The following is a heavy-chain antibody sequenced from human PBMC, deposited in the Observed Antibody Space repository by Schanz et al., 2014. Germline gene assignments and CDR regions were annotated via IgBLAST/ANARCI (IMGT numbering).Heavy chain of an antibody. J-gene: IGHJ4*02. CDR3: GIDRFSFVRGPLGVD. CDR2: ISGYNGDT. V-gene: IGHV1-18*01. Sequence: QVQLVQSGVEVKRPGASVRVSCKASGYSFTDYAIHWVRQAPGQGLEWMGWISGYNGDTNYAPKFQDRVTMTTDTSPGITSFEQENPKSDHPAVYYCGIDRFSFVRGPLGVDWGQGTQVIVSS. D-gene: IGHD3-10*01. CDR1: GYSFTDYA.